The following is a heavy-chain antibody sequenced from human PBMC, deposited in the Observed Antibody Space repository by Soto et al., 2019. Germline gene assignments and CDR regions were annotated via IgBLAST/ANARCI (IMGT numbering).Heavy chain of an antibody. J-gene: IGHJ6*02. CDR2: ISGGGGST. CDR1: GFTFSSYA. CDR3: AKATGTTYYYYGMDV. V-gene: IGHV3-23*01. D-gene: IGHD1-7*01. Sequence: PGGSLRLSCAASGFTFSSYAMSWVRQAQGKGLDWVSVISGGGGSTYYADSVKGRFTISRDNSKNTLYLHMNSLRVEDTAVYYCAKATGTTYYYYGMDVWGQGTTVTVSS.